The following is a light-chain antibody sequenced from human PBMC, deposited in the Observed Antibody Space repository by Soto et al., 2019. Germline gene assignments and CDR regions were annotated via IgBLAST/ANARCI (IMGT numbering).Light chain of an antibody. CDR2: GAS. CDR1: QNINTY. Sequence: DIQMTQSPSSLSASVGDRVTITCRASQNINTYLIWYRQKLGEAPNLLIYGASILQSGVSPRFSGSGSGTEFTLTISSLQPEDLATYFCQQSYSAPPTFGQGTKVEI. V-gene: IGKV1-39*01. CDR3: QQSYSAPPT. J-gene: IGKJ1*01.